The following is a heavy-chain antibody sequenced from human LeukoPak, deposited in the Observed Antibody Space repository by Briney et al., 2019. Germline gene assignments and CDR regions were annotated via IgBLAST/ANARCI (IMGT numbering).Heavy chain of an antibody. D-gene: IGHD6-13*01. CDR1: GGSISRYY. Sequence: PSETLSLTCTVSGGSISRYYWSWIRQPPGKGLEWIGYIYYSGSTNYNPSLKSRVTISVDTSKNQFSLKLSSVTAADTAVYYCASIPGIAAAGRVGYFQHWGQGTLVTVSS. CDR2: IYYSGST. J-gene: IGHJ1*01. V-gene: IGHV4-59*01. CDR3: ASIPGIAAAGRVGYFQH.